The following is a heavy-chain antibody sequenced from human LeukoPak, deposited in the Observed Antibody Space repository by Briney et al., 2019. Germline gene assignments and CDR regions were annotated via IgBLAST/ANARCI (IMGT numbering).Heavy chain of an antibody. J-gene: IGHJ4*02. V-gene: IGHV3-53*01. CDR1: GFTVSSNY. CDR2: IYSGGST. D-gene: IGHD6-19*01. Sequence: PGGSLRLSCAASGFTVSSNYMSWVRQAPGKWLEWVSFIYSGGSTYYADSVKGRFTISRDNSKNTLYLKMNSLRAEDTAVYYCARVGQWLIFSHWGQGTLVTVSS. CDR3: ARVGQWLIFSH.